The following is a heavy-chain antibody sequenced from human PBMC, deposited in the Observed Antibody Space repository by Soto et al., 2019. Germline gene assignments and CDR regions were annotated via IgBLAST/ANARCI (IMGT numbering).Heavy chain of an antibody. CDR3: ARASGLIWFGEPMDY. CDR2: INPNSGGT. D-gene: IGHD3-10*01. J-gene: IGHJ4*02. V-gene: IGHV1-2*02. CDR1: GYTFTGYY. Sequence: ASVKVSCKASGYTFTGYYMHWVRQAPGQGLEWMGWINPNSGGTNYAQKFQGRVTMTRDTSISTAYMELSRLRSDDTAVYYCARASGLIWFGEPMDYWGPGTMLTV.